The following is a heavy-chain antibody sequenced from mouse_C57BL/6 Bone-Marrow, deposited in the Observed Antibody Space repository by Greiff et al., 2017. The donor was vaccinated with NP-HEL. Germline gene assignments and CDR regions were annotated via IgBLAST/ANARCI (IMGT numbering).Heavy chain of an antibody. CDR3: AREIYGYWYFDV. D-gene: IGHD1-1*02. CDR2: ISYDGSN. CDR1: GYSITSGYY. Sequence: EVQVVESGPGLVKPSQSLSLTCSVTGYSITSGYYWNWIRQFPGNKLEWMGYISYDGSNNYNPSLKNRISITRDTSKNQFFLKLNSVTTEDTATYYCAREIYGYWYFDVWGTGTTVTVSS. V-gene: IGHV3-6*01. J-gene: IGHJ1*03.